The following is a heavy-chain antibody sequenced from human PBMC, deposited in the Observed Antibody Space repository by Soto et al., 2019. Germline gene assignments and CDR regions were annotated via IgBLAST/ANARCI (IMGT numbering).Heavy chain of an antibody. D-gene: IGHD7-27*01. CDR2: IKQDGREK. V-gene: IGHV3-7*01. CDR3: VRDLNWDSDY. J-gene: IGHJ4*02. Sequence: GGSLRLSCAASGFTFSRYWMTWVRQAPGKGLEWVANIKQDGREKYYIDSVKGRFTISRDNAKNSLYLQMNSLRAEDTAVYYCVRDLNWDSDYWGQGTLVTVSS. CDR1: GFTFSRYW.